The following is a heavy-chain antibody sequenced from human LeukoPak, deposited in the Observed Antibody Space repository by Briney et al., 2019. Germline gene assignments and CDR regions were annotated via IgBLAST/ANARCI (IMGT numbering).Heavy chain of an antibody. CDR2: LYSGGAT. Sequence: PGGSLRLSCAASGFNVSSSYVSWVRQAPGKGLEWVSVLYSGGATHYADSVKGRFTISRDNSKNAVYLQMNSLRAEDTAVYYCARDRPLLLGYCSGGSCAYGMDVWGQGTTVTVSS. CDR3: ARDRPLLLGYCSGGSCAYGMDV. D-gene: IGHD2-15*01. V-gene: IGHV3-66*01. CDR1: GFNVSSSY. J-gene: IGHJ6*02.